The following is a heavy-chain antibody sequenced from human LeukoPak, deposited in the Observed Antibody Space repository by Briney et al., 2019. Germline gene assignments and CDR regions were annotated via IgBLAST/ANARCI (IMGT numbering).Heavy chain of an antibody. J-gene: IGHJ5*02. CDR3: ARHVGTPITMVRGVRNWFDP. D-gene: IGHD3-10*01. V-gene: IGHV4-34*01. CDR1: GGSFSGYY. Sequence: SETLSLTCAVYGGSFSGYYWSWIRQPPGKGQEWIGEINNSGSTNYNPSLKSRVTISVDTSKNQFSLKLSSVTAADTAVYYCARHVGTPITMVRGVRNWFDPWGQGTLVTVSS. CDR2: INNSGST.